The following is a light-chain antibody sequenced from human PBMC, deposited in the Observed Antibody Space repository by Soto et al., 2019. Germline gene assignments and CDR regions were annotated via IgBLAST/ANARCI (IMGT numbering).Light chain of an antibody. Sequence: QSVLTQPASVSGSPGQSITISCTGTSSDVGGYNYVSWYQQHPGKAPKLMIYDVSNRPSGVSNRFYGSKSGNTASLTISGLQAEDEADYYCSSYTSSSTPYVFGTGTKVTVL. CDR1: SSDVGGYNY. CDR3: SSYTSSSTPYV. J-gene: IGLJ1*01. CDR2: DVS. V-gene: IGLV2-14*01.